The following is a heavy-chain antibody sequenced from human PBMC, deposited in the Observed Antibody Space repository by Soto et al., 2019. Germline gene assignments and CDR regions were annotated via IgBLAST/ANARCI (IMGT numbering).Heavy chain of an antibody. J-gene: IGHJ4*02. V-gene: IGHV3-48*03. CDR2: ISSSGKTI. CDR1: GFTFSTYE. CDR3: ARDPSTHRGYDLGLDY. D-gene: IGHD5-12*01. Sequence: EVQLLESGGGLVQPGGSLRLSCAASGFTFSTYEMNWVRQAPGKGLEWVSYISSSGKTIYYADSAKGRFTISRDNAKNSLYLQMNSLRAEDTAVYYCARDPSTHRGYDLGLDYWGQGTLVTVSS.